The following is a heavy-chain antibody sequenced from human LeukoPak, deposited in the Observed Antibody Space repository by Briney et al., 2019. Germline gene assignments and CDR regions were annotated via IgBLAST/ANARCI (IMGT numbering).Heavy chain of an antibody. CDR3: AKGRGDGYVYPLLFEY. V-gene: IGHV1-24*01. D-gene: IGHD5-24*01. CDR2: FDPEDGET. CDR1: GYTLTELS. J-gene: IGHJ4*02. Sequence: ASVKVSCKVSGYTLTELSMHWVRQAPGKGLEWMGGFDPEDGETIYAQKFQGRVTMTEDTSTDTAYMELSSLRSEDTAVYYCAKGRGDGYVYPLLFEYWGQGALVTVSS.